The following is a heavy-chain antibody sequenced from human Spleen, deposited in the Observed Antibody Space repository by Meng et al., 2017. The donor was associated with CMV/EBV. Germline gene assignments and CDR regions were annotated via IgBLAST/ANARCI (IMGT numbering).Heavy chain of an antibody. CDR1: GFTVSSSY. CDR3: AKDHVAVTGIGPLFDS. D-gene: IGHD6-19*01. J-gene: IGHJ4*02. CDR2: IYSGGTT. V-gene: IGHV3-53*01. Sequence: GESLKISCAASGFTVSSSYMSWVRQAPGKGLEWVTVIYSGGTTYYADSVKGRFTVSRDISKDILYLQMDSLRVEDTALYYCAKDHVAVTGIGPLFDSWGQGTLVTVSS.